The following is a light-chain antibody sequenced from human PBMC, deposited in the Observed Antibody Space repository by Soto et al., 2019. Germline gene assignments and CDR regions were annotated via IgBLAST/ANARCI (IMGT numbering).Light chain of an antibody. Sequence: DIVMTQSPDSLTVSLGERATINCKSSQSVFYSTNNKNYLAWYQQKPGQPPNLLIYWASTLESGVPDRFSGRGSGTDFTLNISSLQAEDVAVYYCQQYYSMSPLFGLGTKVDIK. V-gene: IGKV4-1*01. CDR1: QSVFYSTNNKNY. CDR2: WAS. J-gene: IGKJ3*01. CDR3: QQYYSMSPL.